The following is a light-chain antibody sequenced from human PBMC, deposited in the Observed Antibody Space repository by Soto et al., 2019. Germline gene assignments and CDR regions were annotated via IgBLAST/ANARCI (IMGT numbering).Light chain of an antibody. J-gene: IGLJ2*01. CDR2: DVN. V-gene: IGLV2-8*01. CDR3: LSIAGHNQPA. Sequence: QSALTQPPSASGSPGQSVAISCSGTSSDVGGYNYVSWYQQHPGKAPKLMFYDVNKRPSGVPDRFSGSKSGNTASPTVSGLPDEDEADYYCLSIAGHNQPAFGGGTKLTVL. CDR1: SSDVGGYNY.